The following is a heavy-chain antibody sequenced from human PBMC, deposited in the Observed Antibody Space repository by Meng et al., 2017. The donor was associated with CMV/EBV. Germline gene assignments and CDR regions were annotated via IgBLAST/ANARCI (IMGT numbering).Heavy chain of an antibody. CDR1: GFTFSSHS. V-gene: IGHV3-48*04. Sequence: GESLKISCAASGFTFSSHSMNWVRQAPGKGLEWVSYISSSSSTIYYADSVKGRFTISRDNAKNSLYLQMNSLRAEDTAVYYCASWIDDSSGHFDYWGQGTLVTVSS. D-gene: IGHD3-22*01. CDR3: ASWIDDSSGHFDY. J-gene: IGHJ4*02. CDR2: ISSSSSTI.